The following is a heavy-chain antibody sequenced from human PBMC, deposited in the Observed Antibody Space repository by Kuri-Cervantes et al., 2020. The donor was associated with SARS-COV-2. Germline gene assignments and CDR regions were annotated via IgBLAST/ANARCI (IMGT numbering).Heavy chain of an antibody. D-gene: IGHD5-18*01. CDR1: GFTFSSYA. CDR3: AREDSYGYGDY. V-gene: IGHV3-30-3*01. Sequence: GESLKISCAASGFTFSSYAMHWVRQAPGKGLEWVAVISYDGSNKYYADSVKGRFTVSRDNSKNTLYLQMNSLRAEDTAVYYCAREDSYGYGDYWGQGTLVTVSS. J-gene: IGHJ4*02. CDR2: ISYDGSNK.